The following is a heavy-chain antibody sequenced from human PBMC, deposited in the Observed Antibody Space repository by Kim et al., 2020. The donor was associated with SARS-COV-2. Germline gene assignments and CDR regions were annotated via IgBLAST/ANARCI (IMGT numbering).Heavy chain of an antibody. J-gene: IGHJ4*02. CDR1: GFTFSEAW. D-gene: IGHD6-25*01. CDR2: ITSKSDDETT. Sequence: GGSLRLSCAASGFTFSEAWMSWVRQAPGKGLEWVGRITSKSDDETTDYATPVKDRFTISRDDSKNTLYLQMNSLKSEDTAVYYCTTDRSTNAAVDPFDFWGRGNLVAVSS. V-gene: IGHV3-15*01. CDR3: TTDRSTNAAVDPFDF.